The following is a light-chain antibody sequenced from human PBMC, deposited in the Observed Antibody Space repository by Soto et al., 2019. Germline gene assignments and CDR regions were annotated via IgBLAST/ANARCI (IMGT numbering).Light chain of an antibody. CDR2: GNS. CDR1: SSNIGAGYD. Sequence: SVLTQPPSVSGAPGQRVTISCTGSSSNIGAGYDVHWYQQLPGTAPKLLIYGNSNRPSGVPDRFSGSKSGISASLAITGLQAEDEADYYCQSYDSSLSGSVFGGGTKLTVL. J-gene: IGLJ2*01. V-gene: IGLV1-40*01. CDR3: QSYDSSLSGSV.